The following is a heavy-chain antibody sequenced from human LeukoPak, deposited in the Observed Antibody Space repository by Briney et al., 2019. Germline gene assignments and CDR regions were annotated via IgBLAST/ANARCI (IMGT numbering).Heavy chain of an antibody. Sequence: ASVKVSCKASGYTFTSYDINWVRQATGQGLEWMGWMNPNSGNTGYAQKFQGRVTMTRNTSISTAYMELSSLRSEDTAVYYCAKGFLGFGELSGPVYWGQGTLVTVSS. V-gene: IGHV1-8*01. CDR2: MNPNSGNT. CDR3: AKGFLGFGELSGPVY. D-gene: IGHD3-10*01. J-gene: IGHJ4*02. CDR1: GYTFTSYD.